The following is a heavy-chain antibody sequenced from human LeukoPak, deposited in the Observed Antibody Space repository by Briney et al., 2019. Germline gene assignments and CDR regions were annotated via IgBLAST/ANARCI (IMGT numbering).Heavy chain of an antibody. J-gene: IGHJ6*02. V-gene: IGHV4-61*08. Sequence: PSEPLSLTCTVSGGSISSGDYYWSWIRQPPGKGLEWIGYIYYSGGTYYNPSLKSRVTISVDTAKNQFSLELGSVTAADTAVYFCARGDNYYYGMDVWGQGTTVTVSS. CDR3: ARGDNYYYGMDV. CDR1: GGSISSGDYY. CDR2: IYYSGGT.